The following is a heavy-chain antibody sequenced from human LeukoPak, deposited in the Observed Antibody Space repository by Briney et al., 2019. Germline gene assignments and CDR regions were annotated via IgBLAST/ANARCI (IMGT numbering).Heavy chain of an antibody. Sequence: SVKVSCKASGGTFSSYAISWVRQAPGQGLEWMGGIIPIFGTANYAQKFQGRVTITADESTSTAYMELSSLRSEDTAVYYCARLDSGSYRFDYWGQGTLVTVSS. CDR2: IIPIFGTA. CDR1: GGTFSSYA. D-gene: IGHD1-26*01. V-gene: IGHV1-69*13. J-gene: IGHJ4*02. CDR3: ARLDSGSYRFDY.